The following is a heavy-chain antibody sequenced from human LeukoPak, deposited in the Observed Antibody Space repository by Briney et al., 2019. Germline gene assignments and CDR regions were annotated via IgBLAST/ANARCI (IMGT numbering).Heavy chain of an antibody. Sequence: SETLSLTCTVSGGSISSSSYYWGWIRQPPGKGLEWIGSIYYSGSTYYNPPLKSRVTISVDTSKNQFSLKLTSVTAADTAVYYCARVTCSGGSCYSFDYWGQGTLVTVSS. CDR3: ARVTCSGGSCYSFDY. CDR1: GGSISSSSYY. J-gene: IGHJ4*02. D-gene: IGHD2-15*01. V-gene: IGHV4-39*07. CDR2: IYYSGST.